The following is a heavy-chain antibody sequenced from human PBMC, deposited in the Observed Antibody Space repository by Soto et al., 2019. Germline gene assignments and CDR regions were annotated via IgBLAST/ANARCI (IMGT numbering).Heavy chain of an antibody. CDR1: GFTFSSYG. D-gene: IGHD3-9*01. V-gene: IGHV3-30*03. CDR3: ARDVYDILTGYYNRYMDV. J-gene: IGHJ6*02. CDR2: ISYDGSNK. Sequence: PGGSLRLSCAASGFTFSSYGVHWVRQAPGKGLEWVAVISYDGSNKYYADSVKGRFTISRDNSKNTLYLQMNSLRAEDTAVYYCARDVYDILTGYYNRYMDVWGQGTTVTVSS.